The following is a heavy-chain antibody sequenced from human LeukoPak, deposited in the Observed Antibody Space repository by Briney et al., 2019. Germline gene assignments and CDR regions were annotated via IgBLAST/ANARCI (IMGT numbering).Heavy chain of an antibody. Sequence: GGSLRLSCAASGFTFSTYALSWVRQAPGKGLEWVSAISGSDGSTYYADSVKGRFTISRDNSKNTVSLQMHSLRAEDTAIYYCAKMYYDFWSGYANWGQGTLVTVSS. D-gene: IGHD3-3*01. V-gene: IGHV3-23*01. CDR1: GFTFSTYA. J-gene: IGHJ4*02. CDR3: AKMYYDFWSGYAN. CDR2: ISGSDGST.